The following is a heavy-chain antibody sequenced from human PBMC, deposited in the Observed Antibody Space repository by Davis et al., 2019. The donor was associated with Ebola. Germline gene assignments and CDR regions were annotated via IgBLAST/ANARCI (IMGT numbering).Heavy chain of an antibody. D-gene: IGHD1-26*01. J-gene: IGHJ4*02. CDR2: ISSSSSYT. Sequence: GESLKISCAASGFTFSDYYMSWIRQAPGKGLEWVSYISSSSSYTNYADSVKGRFTISRDNAKNSLYLQMNSLRAEDTAVYYCARATRSGGSYSPKYYFDYWGQGTLVTVSS. CDR1: GFTFSDYY. CDR3: ARATRSGGSYSPKYYFDY. V-gene: IGHV3-11*06.